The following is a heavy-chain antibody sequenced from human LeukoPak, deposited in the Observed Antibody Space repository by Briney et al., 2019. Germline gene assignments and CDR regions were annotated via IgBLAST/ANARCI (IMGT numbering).Heavy chain of an antibody. CDR3: ARTYDSSSYYYSYYFDY. CDR1: GFTFSSYE. CDR2: ISSSGSTI. V-gene: IGHV3-48*03. J-gene: IGHJ4*02. Sequence: GGSLRLSCAASGFTFSSYEMNWVRQAPGKGLEWVSYISSSGSTIYYADSVKGRFTISRDNAKNSLYLQMNSLRAEDTAVYYCARTYDSSSYYYSYYFDYWGQGTLVTVSS. D-gene: IGHD3-22*01.